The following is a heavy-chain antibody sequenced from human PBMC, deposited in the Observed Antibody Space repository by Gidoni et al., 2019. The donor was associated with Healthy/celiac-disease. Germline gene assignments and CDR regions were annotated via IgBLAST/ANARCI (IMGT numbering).Heavy chain of an antibody. CDR2: GTT. CDR3: TTDAECWQSGSCYSHSGPSSFDAFDI. Sequence: GTTDYAAPVKGRFTISRDDSKNTLYLQMNSLKTEDTAVYYCTTDAECWQSGSCYSHSGPSSFDAFDIWGQGTMVTVSS. D-gene: IGHD2-15*01. V-gene: IGHV3-15*01. J-gene: IGHJ3*02.